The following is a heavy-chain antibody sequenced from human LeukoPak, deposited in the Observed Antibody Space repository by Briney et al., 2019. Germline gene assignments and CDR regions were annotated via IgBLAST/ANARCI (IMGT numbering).Heavy chain of an antibody. D-gene: IGHD3-10*01. J-gene: IGHJ4*02. Sequence: GGSLRLSCAASGFTVSRNSMSWVRQAPGKGLEWVSVIYSGGGTYYADSVKGRFTISRDNSKNTLYIQMNSLRAEDTAVYYCARSGNYGSGSYYAYRGQGTLVTVSS. CDR3: ARSGNYGSGSYYAY. V-gene: IGHV3-53*01. CDR1: GFTVSRNS. CDR2: IYSGGGT.